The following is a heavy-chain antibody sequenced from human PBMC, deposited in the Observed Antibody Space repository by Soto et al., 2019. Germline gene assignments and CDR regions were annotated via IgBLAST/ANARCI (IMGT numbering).Heavy chain of an antibody. Sequence: QVQLVESGGGVVRPGGSLRLSCKATGFSFRTHGMHWVRRAPGRGLEWVAVIVNNGSEQGHADSVEGRFTISRDNDRNIFYLQITILLAADTARYHGARDDLFADNELDHWGQGTLVTVSS. J-gene: IGHJ4*02. V-gene: IGHV3-33*01. CDR1: GFSFRTHG. D-gene: IGHD1-1*01. CDR3: ARDDLFADNELDH. CDR2: IVNNGSEQ.